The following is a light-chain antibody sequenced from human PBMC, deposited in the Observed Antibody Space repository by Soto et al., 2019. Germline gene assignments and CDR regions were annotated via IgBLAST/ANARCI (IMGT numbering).Light chain of an antibody. CDR3: HQRQSWPRT. CDR1: QYINTR. CDR2: QTS. V-gene: IGKV3-11*01. Sequence: EIVLTQSPATLSSFPGDRVTLSCRARQYINTRLAWYQHRPGQAPRLLIYQTSIRAAGIPARFSASGSGTDFTLTIGDVQPEDFALYYCHQRQSWPRTFGQGTKVDI. J-gene: IGKJ1*01.